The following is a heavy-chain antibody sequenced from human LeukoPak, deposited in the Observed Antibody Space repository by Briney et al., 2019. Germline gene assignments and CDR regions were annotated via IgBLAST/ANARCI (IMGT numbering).Heavy chain of an antibody. V-gene: IGHV3-30*02. D-gene: IGHD6-13*01. CDR3: AKGSSSWYFSVAFDI. CDR1: GFTFSSYG. J-gene: IGHJ3*02. CDR2: IHHDGSNK. Sequence: PGGSLRLSCAASGFTFSSYGMHWVRQAPGKGLDWVAFIHHDGSNKYYADSVKGRFTISRDNAKNSLYLQMNSLRAEDTAVYYCAKGSSSWYFSVAFDIWGQGTMVTVSS.